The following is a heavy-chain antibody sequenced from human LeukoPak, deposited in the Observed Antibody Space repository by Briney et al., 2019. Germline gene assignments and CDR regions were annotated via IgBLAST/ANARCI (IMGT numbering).Heavy chain of an antibody. CDR2: ISISGSII. J-gene: IGHJ4*02. CDR1: GFTFSSYE. D-gene: IGHD1-14*01. V-gene: IGHV3-48*03. CDR3: ASPTDLSDY. Sequence: PGRSLRLSCTASGFTFSSYEMNWVRQAPGKGLEWVSYISISGSIIYYADSVKGRFTISRDNAKNSLYLQMNSLRAEDTAVYYCASPTDLSDYWGQGTLVTVSS.